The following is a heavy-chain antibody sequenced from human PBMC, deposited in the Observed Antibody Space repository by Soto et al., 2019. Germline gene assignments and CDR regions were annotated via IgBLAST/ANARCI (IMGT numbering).Heavy chain of an antibody. Sequence: PGGSLRLSCAVSGLTFRNYALNWVRQAPGKGLEWVSTITDNGGSTHYGNSVKGRFAISRDNSKNTLYLQMNSLRAEDTAIYYCAIRNYYDSSGSYGPWVCSDFWGQGTLVTVSS. D-gene: IGHD3-22*01. J-gene: IGHJ4*02. CDR1: GLTFRNYA. CDR2: ITDNGGST. V-gene: IGHV3-23*01. CDR3: AIRNYYDSSGSYGPWVCSDF.